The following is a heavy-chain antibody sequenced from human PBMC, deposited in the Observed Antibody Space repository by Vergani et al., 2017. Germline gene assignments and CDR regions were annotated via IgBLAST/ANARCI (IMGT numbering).Heavy chain of an antibody. CDR3: ARIRDYDILTARGYYFDY. Sequence: QVTLQESGPVLVKPTETLTLTCTVSGFSLSNARMGVSWIRQPPGKALEWLAHIFSNDEKSYSTSLKSRLTISKDTSKSQVVLTMTNMDPVYTATYYCARIRDYDILTARGYYFDYWGQGTLVTVSS. D-gene: IGHD3-9*01. V-gene: IGHV2-26*01. CDR1: GFSLSNARMG. J-gene: IGHJ4*02. CDR2: IFSNDEK.